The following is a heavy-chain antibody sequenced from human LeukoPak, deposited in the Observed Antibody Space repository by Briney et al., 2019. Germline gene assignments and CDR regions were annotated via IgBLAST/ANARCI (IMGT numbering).Heavy chain of an antibody. CDR2: IFQSGST. CDR1: GGSISSGGYY. V-gene: IGHV4-30-2*01. J-gene: IGHJ4*02. D-gene: IGHD2-2*01. Sequence: PSQTLSLTCTVSGGSISSGGYYWSWIRQPPGKVLEWIGSIFQSGSTYFNPFLKSRLTISLDRSKNQFSLRLSSVTAADSALYYCARAVVVVPSSIYYFDYWGQGTLVTVSS. CDR3: ARAVVVVPSSIYYFDY.